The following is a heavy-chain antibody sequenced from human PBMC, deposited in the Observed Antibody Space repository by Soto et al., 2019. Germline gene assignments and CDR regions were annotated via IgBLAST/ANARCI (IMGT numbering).Heavy chain of an antibody. D-gene: IGHD3-16*01. V-gene: IGHV4-31*03. CDR3: ARSRNLYQGGSWSESTHPYYHYMDV. Sequence: PSETLSLTCTVSGGSISSGDYFWTWIRQHPGKGLEWIGYIYYSGSTYYSPSLKSRVIVSVNTSKNQFSLKLSSVTAADTAVYYCARSRNLYQGGSWSESTHPYYHYMDVWGKGTTVTVSS. CDR1: GGSISSGDYF. CDR2: IYYSGST. J-gene: IGHJ6*03.